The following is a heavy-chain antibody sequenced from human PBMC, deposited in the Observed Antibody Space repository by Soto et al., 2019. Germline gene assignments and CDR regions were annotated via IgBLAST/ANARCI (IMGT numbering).Heavy chain of an antibody. Sequence: PGGSLRLSCAASGFTFSDYYMSWIRQAPGKGLEWVSYISSSSSYTNYADSVKGRFTISRDNAKNSLYLQMNSLRAEDTAVYYCARGAPGGSRSSDYWGKGTLVTVSS. V-gene: IGHV3-11*06. CDR1: GFTFSDYY. CDR3: ARGAPGGSRSSDY. D-gene: IGHD2-15*01. CDR2: ISSSSSYT. J-gene: IGHJ4*01.